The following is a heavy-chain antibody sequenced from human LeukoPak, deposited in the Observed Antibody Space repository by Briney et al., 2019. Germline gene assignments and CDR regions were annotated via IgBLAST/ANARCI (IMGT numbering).Heavy chain of an antibody. CDR1: GYTFSDYY. V-gene: IGHV1-2*02. D-gene: IGHD6-13*01. Sequence: ASVKVSCKASGYTFSDYYIHWVRQAPGQGLEWMGWINPSSGGIKYAQKFQDRVTMTRDTSISTAYMELSRLKSDDTAVYYCARASSSWYPTFDYWGQGTLVTVSS. CDR2: INPSSGGI. J-gene: IGHJ4*02. CDR3: ARASSSWYPTFDY.